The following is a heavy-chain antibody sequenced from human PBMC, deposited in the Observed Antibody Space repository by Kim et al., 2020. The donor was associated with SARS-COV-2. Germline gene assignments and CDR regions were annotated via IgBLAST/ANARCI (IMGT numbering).Heavy chain of an antibody. D-gene: IGHD5-12*01. V-gene: IGHV3-21*01. Sequence: YYADSVKGRFTISRDNAKNSLYLQMNSLRAEDTAVYYCARDYDGDRTFDYWGQGTLVTVSS. J-gene: IGHJ4*02. CDR3: ARDYDGDRTFDY.